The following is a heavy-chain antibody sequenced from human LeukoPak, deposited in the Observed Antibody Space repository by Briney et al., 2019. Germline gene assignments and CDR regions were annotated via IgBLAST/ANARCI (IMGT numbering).Heavy chain of an antibody. V-gene: IGHV3-7*03. CDR1: GFPFSSYS. J-gene: IGHJ4*02. Sequence: GSLRLSCAASGFPFSSYSMTWVRQAPGKGLEWVANIKPDGTTKFYVDSVKGRFTISRDNALNSLYLQMNSLRAEDTAIYYCARSIPYGTTWYGRSDYWGQGTLVTVSS. CDR3: ARSIPYGTTWYGRSDY. D-gene: IGHD6-13*01. CDR2: IKPDGTTK.